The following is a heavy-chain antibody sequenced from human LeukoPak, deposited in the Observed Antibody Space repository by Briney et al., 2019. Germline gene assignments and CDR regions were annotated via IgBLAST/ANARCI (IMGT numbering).Heavy chain of an antibody. CDR3: AGNYDSSGYYYSGYDY. J-gene: IGHJ4*02. V-gene: IGHV1-69*13. Sequence: GASVKVSCTASGGTFSSYAISWVRQAPGQGLEWMGGIIPIFGTANYAQKFQGRVTITADESTSTAYMELSSLRSEDTAVYYCAGNYDSSGYYYSGYDYWGQGTLVTVSS. CDR2: IIPIFGTA. CDR1: GGTFSSYA. D-gene: IGHD3-22*01.